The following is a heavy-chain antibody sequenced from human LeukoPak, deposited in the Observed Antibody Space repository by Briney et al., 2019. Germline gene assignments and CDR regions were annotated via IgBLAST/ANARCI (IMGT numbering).Heavy chain of an antibody. J-gene: IGHJ5*02. CDR2: IYYSGST. V-gene: IGHV4-59*08. CDR3: ARLRGGGSGPYNWFDP. CDR1: GGSISSYY. D-gene: IGHD3-10*01. Sequence: SETLSLTCTVSGGSISSYYWSWIRRPPGKGLEWIGYIYYSGSTNYNPSLKSRVTISVDTSKNQFSLKLSSVTAADTAVYYCARLRGGGSGPYNWFDPWGQGTLVTVSS.